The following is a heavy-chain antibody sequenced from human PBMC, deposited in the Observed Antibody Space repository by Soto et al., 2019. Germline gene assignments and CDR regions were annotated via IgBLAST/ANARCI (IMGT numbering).Heavy chain of an antibody. CDR1: GFIVSSHY. CDR3: AREARDSSGYYNIDY. J-gene: IGHJ4*02. Sequence: ESGGGLIQTGGSLRLSCAASGFIVSSHYMCWVRQAPGKGLEWVSVIHSSGATMYAESVRGRFTISRDNSQSTLHLQMNSLRADDTAVYYCAREARDSSGYYNIDYWGQGTLVTVSS. CDR2: IHSSGAT. D-gene: IGHD3-22*01. V-gene: IGHV3-53*01.